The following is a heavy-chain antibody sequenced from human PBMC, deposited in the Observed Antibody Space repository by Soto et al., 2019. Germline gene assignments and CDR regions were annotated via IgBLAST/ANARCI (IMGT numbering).Heavy chain of an antibody. J-gene: IGHJ6*02. CDR2: IDPSDSYT. V-gene: IGHV5-10-1*03. D-gene: IGHD3-10*01. CDR1: GYTFTTYW. CDR3: ARHKISYSDPRGAYYFAMDV. Sequence: EVQLEQSGAEVKKPGESLTISCRASGYTFTTYWINWVRLVPGKGLEWLGMIDPSDSYTTYSPSFQGHVTISADKSTRISSLQWSSLKTSDTAIYYCARHKISYSDPRGAYYFAMDVWGQGTTVTVSS.